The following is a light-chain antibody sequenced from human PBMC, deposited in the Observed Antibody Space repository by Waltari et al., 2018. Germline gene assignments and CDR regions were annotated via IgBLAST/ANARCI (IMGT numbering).Light chain of an antibody. CDR3: MQALQTPIT. J-gene: IGKJ5*01. CDR1: QSLLHSNGYNY. Sequence: DIVTTQYPLSLPVTPGEPASISCRPSQSLLHSNGYNYLDWYLQKPGQSPQLLIYLGSNRASGVPDRFSGSGSGTDFTLKISRVEAEDVGVYYCMQALQTPITFGQGTRLEIK. CDR2: LGS. V-gene: IGKV2-28*01.